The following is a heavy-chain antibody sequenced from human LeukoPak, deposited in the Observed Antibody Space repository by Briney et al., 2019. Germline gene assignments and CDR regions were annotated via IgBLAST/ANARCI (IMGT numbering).Heavy chain of an antibody. CDR3: ARGWAVANFDY. CDR2: IYTSGST. J-gene: IGHJ4*02. D-gene: IGHD6-19*01. V-gene: IGHV4-4*09. CDR1: GGSISSYY. Sequence: PSETLSLTCTVSGGSISSYYWSWIRQPPGKGLEWIGYIYTSGSTNYNPSLKSRVTISVDTSKNQYSLKLSSVTAADTAVYYCARGWAVANFDYWGQGTLVTVSS.